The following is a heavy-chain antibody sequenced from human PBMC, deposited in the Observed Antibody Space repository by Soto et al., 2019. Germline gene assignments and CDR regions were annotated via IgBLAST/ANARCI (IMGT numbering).Heavy chain of an antibody. D-gene: IGHD4-4*01. V-gene: IGHV3-7*01. CDR1: GFTFSSYW. CDR3: ARGDYSPSFDY. Sequence: QSGGSLRLSCAASGFTFSSYWMSWVRQAPGKGLEWVANIKQDGSEKYYVDSVKGRFTISRDNAKNSLYLQVNSLRAEDTAVYYCARGDYSPSFDYWGQGTLVTVSS. J-gene: IGHJ4*02. CDR2: IKQDGSEK.